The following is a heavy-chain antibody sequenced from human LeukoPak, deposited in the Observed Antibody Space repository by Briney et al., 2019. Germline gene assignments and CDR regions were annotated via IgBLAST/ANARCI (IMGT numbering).Heavy chain of an antibody. CDR2: ISGSGGST. CDR3: ANDIVVVPAAISYFDY. V-gene: IGHV3-23*01. Sequence: GGSLRLSCAASGFTFSSYAISSVRQAPGKGLEWVSAISGSGGSTYYADSVKGRFTISRDNSKHTLYLQMNSLRAEDTDVYYCANDIVVVPAAISYFDYWGQGTLVTVSS. J-gene: IGHJ4*02. CDR1: GFTFSSYA. D-gene: IGHD2-2*01.